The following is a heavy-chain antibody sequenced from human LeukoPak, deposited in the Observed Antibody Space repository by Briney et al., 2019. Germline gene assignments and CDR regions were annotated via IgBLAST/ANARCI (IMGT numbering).Heavy chain of an antibody. CDR1: GFTISNCW. J-gene: IGHJ4*02. V-gene: IGHV3-7*02. CDR3: ARALASGATY. Sequence: GGSLRLSCSASGFTISNCWMTWVRQAPGKGLEWVANMNQDGSRIYYVDSVKGRFTISRDNAKNTVYLQMNSLRAEDSAEYYCARALASGATYWGQGTLVTVSS. CDR2: MNQDGSRI. D-gene: IGHD6-13*01.